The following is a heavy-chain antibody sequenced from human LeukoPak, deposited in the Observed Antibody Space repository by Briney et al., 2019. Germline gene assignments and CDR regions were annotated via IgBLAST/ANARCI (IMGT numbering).Heavy chain of an antibody. CDR3: ERDRRGTSCYDY. V-gene: IGHV4-59*01. J-gene: IGHJ4*02. Sequence: PSETLSLTCTVSGGSMSSYYWSWIRQPPGKGLEWIGYIYYSGSTNYNPSLRSRITISVHTSNNQFSLKLSSVTAADTAVYYRERDRRGTSCYDYWGQGTLITVSS. CDR2: IYYSGST. CDR1: GGSMSSYY. D-gene: IGHD2-2*01.